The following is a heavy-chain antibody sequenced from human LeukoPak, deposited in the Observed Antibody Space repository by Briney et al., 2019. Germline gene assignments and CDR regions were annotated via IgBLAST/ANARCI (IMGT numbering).Heavy chain of an antibody. D-gene: IGHD5-12*01. J-gene: IGHJ3*02. CDR3: ASPMAHGGSGSPHDAFDI. CDR1: GGTFSSYA. Sequence: SVKVSCKASGGTFSSYAISWVRQAPGQGLEWMGGIIPIFGTANYAQKFQGRVTITADESTSTAYMELSSLRSEDAAVYYCASPMAHGGSGSPHDAFDIWGQGTMVTVSS. CDR2: IIPIFGTA. V-gene: IGHV1-69*13.